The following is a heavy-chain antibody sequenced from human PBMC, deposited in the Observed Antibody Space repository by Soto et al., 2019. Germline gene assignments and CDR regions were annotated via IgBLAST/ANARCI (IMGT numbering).Heavy chain of an antibody. Sequence: QVQLVQSGAEVKKPGASVKVSCKASGYTFTSYAMHWVRQAPGQRLEWMGWINAGNGNTKYSQKFQGRVTITRDTSASTAYMELSSLRSEDTAVYYCARDGNDIVVVVAATCPGSWFDPWGQGTLVTVSS. CDR1: GYTFTSYA. V-gene: IGHV1-3*01. J-gene: IGHJ5*02. CDR3: ARDGNDIVVVVAATCPGSWFDP. D-gene: IGHD2-15*01. CDR2: INAGNGNT.